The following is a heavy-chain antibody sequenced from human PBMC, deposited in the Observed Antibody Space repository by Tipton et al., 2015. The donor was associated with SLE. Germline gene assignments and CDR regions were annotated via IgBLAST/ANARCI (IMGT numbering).Heavy chain of an antibody. Sequence: TLSLTCTVSGGSISSHYWSWIRQPPGKGLEWIGEINHSGSTNYNPSLTSRVTISVDTSKNQFSLKLSSVTAADTAVYYCARGAPFDYWGQGTLVTVSS. J-gene: IGHJ4*02. CDR2: INHSGST. CDR3: ARGAPFDY. CDR1: GGSISSHY. V-gene: IGHV4-34*01.